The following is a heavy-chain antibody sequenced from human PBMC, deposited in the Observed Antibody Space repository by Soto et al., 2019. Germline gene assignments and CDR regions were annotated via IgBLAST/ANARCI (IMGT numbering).Heavy chain of an antibody. V-gene: IGHV4-59*01. Sequence: PSETLYLTCTVSGGSISSYYWSWIRQPPGKGLEWIGYIYYSGSTNYNPSLKSRVTISVDTSKNQFSLKLSSVTAADTAVYYCARDAYGMDVWGQGTTVTVSS. CDR1: GGSISSYY. CDR2: IYYSGST. J-gene: IGHJ6*02. CDR3: ARDAYGMDV.